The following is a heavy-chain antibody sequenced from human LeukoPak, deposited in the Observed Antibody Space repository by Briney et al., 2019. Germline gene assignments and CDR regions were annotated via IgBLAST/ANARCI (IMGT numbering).Heavy chain of an antibody. CDR1: GGSISSGGYS. CDR2: IYHSGST. V-gene: IGHV4-30-2*01. D-gene: IGHD4-17*01. CDR3: ARGGTDYGDYVFDY. J-gene: IGHJ4*02. Sequence: SETLSLTCAVSGGSISSGGYSWSWIRQPPGKGLEWIGYIYHSGSTYYNPSLKSRVTISVDRSKNQFSLKLSSETAADTAVYYCARGGTDYGDYVFDYWGQGTLVTVSS.